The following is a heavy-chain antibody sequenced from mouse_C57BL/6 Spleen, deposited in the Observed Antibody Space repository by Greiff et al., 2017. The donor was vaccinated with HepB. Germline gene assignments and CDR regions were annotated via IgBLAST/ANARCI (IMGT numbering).Heavy chain of an antibody. J-gene: IGHJ3*01. CDR1: GYTFTSYW. CDR2: IYPSDSET. CDR3: ASHDDYYGFAY. V-gene: IGHV1-61*01. Sequence: QVQLQQPGAELVRPGSSVKLSCKASGYTFTSYWMDWVKQRPGQGLEWIGNIYPSDSETHYNQKFKDKATLTVDKSSSTAYMQLSSLTSEDSAVYYCASHDDYYGFAYWGQGTLVTVSA. D-gene: IGHD2-3*01.